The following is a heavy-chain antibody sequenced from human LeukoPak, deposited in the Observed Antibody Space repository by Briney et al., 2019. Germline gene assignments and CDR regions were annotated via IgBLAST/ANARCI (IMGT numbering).Heavy chain of an antibody. CDR1: GFAFSSYA. J-gene: IGHJ4*02. D-gene: IGHD6-13*01. CDR2: LSGSGDST. V-gene: IGHV3-23*01. CDR3: AKVWSSSWSPFDY. Sequence: PGGSLRLSCAASGFAFSSYAMSWVRQAPGKGLEWVSVLSGSGDSTHYADSVKGRFTISRDNSKNTLYLQMNSLRAEDTAIYYCAKVWSSSWSPFDYWGQGTLVTASS.